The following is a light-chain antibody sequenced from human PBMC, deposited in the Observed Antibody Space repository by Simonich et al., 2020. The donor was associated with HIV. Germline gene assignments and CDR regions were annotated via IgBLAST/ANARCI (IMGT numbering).Light chain of an antibody. CDR3: AAWDDSLNGWV. Sequence: QSVLTQPPSASGTPGQRVTIPCSGSSSNIGGHTVNWYQQLPGTAPKLIIYSNNQRPSGVPDRFSGSKSGTSASLAISGLQSEDEADYYCAAWDDSLNGWVFGGGTKLTVL. J-gene: IGLJ3*02. CDR2: SNN. V-gene: IGLV1-44*01. CDR1: SSNIGGHT.